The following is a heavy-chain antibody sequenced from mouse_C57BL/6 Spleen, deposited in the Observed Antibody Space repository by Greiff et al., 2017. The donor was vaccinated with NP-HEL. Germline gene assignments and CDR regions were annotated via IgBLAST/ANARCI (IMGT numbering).Heavy chain of an antibody. D-gene: IGHD2-4*01. J-gene: IGHJ3*01. CDR3: ASYDYDEGFAY. CDR2: INYDGSST. CDR1: GFTFSDYY. Sequence: EVKLMESEGGLVQPGSSMKLSCTASGFTFSDYYMAWVRQVPEKGLEWVANINYDGSSTYYLDSLKSRFIISRDNAKNILYLQMSSLKSEDTATYYCASYDYDEGFAYWGQGTLVTVSA. V-gene: IGHV5-16*01.